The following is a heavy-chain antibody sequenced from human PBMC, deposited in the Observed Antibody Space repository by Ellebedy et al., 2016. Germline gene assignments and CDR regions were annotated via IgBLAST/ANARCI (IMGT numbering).Heavy chain of an antibody. V-gene: IGHV3-7*03. Sequence: GESLKISCAGSGFIFNKYWMSWVRQAPGKGPEWVANINEDESQKYDVDSVRGRFTISRDNAKKSVYLQMNSLRDEDTAVYYCARDVGGVLDVWGQGTTVIVFS. D-gene: IGHD3-16*01. CDR3: ARDVGGVLDV. J-gene: IGHJ6*02. CDR1: GFIFNKYW. CDR2: INEDESQK.